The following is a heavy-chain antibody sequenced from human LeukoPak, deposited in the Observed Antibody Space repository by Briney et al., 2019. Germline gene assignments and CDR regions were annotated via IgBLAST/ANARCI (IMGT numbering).Heavy chain of an antibody. CDR2: IIPIFGTA. CDR1: GGTFSSYA. V-gene: IGHV1-69*06. J-gene: IGHJ5*02. CDR3: ARNHNFDWLLSRDSEWFDP. Sequence: ASVKVSCKASGGTFSSYAISWARQAPGQGLEWMGGIIPIFGTANYAQKFQGRVTITADKSTSTAYMELSSLRSDDTAVYYCARNHNFDWLLSRDSEWFDPWGQGTLVTVSS. D-gene: IGHD3-9*01.